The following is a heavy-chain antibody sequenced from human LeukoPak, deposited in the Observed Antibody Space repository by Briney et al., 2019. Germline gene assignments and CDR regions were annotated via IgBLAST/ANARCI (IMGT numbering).Heavy chain of an antibody. CDR2: FDPEDGGT. Sequence: ASVKVSCKVSGYTLTELSMHWVRQAPGKGLEWMGGFDPEDGGTIYAQRFQGRVTMTEDTSTDTAYMELSSLRSEDTAVYYCATDAGAVAGTTGYNWFDPWGQGTLVTVSS. CDR1: GYTLTELS. J-gene: IGHJ5*02. CDR3: ATDAGAVAGTTGYNWFDP. V-gene: IGHV1-24*01. D-gene: IGHD6-19*01.